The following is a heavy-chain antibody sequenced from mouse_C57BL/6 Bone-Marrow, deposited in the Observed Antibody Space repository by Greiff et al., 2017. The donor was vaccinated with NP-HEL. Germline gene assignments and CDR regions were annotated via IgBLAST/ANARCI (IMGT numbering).Heavy chain of an antibody. V-gene: IGHV12-3*01. CDR3: AGADSSGYLFDY. D-gene: IGHD3-2*02. J-gene: IGHJ3*01. CDR2: ITHSGET. CDR1: GFPITSGYY. Sequence: QVQLQESGPGLVKPSQSLFLTCSITGFPITSGYYWIWIRQSPGKPLEWMGYITHSGETFYNPSLQSPISITRETSKNQFFLQLNSVTTEDTAMYYCAGADSSGYLFDYWGQGTLVTVSA.